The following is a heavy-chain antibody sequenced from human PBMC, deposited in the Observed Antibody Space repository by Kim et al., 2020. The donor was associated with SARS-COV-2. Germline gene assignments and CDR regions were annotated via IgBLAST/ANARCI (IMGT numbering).Heavy chain of an antibody. CDR3: ARFRSDYNYYALDV. V-gene: IGHV3-74*01. Sequence: GGSLRLSCAAAGFIFSRYWMHWVRQPPGKGLVWVSRINIDGSSTSYADSVKGRFTISRDNAKNTLYLEMNSPRAEDTAVYYCARFRSDYNYYALDVWGQGTTVTVSS. J-gene: IGHJ6*02. CDR1: GFIFSRYW. CDR2: INIDGSST.